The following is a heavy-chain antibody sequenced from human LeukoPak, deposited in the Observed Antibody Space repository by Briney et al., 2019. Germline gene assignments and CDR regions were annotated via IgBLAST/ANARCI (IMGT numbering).Heavy chain of an antibody. Sequence: SSETLSLTCAVSGYSISSGYYWGWLRQPPGKGLEWSGSIYHSGSTYFNPSLKSRVTISVDTSKNQFSLTLSSVTAADTAVYFCARVSASGTALDTFHIWGQGTMVTVSS. D-gene: IGHD6-13*01. CDR1: GYSISSGYY. CDR2: IYHSGST. CDR3: ARVSASGTALDTFHI. J-gene: IGHJ3*02. V-gene: IGHV4-38-2*01.